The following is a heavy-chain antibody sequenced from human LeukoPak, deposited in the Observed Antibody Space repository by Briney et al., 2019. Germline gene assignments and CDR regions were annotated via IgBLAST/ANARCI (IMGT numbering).Heavy chain of an antibody. Sequence: GGSLRLSCAASGFTSSYYAMNWVRQAPGKGLEWASSITGNSDNTYYAHSVKGRFTISRDNSKNTLYLQMNSLRPEDTAVYYCARGHYGLDVWGQGTTVTVSS. V-gene: IGHV3-23*01. CDR1: GFTSSYYA. CDR3: ARGHYGLDV. J-gene: IGHJ6*02. CDR2: ITGNSDNT.